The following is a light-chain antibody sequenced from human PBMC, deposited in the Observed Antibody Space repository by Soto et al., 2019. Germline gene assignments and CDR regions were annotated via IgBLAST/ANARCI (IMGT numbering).Light chain of an antibody. CDR1: SSNIGTNY. CDR3: GTWDSSLSAAV. V-gene: IGLV1-51*01. CDR2: DND. J-gene: IGLJ2*01. Sequence: QSVLTQPPSVSATPGQTVTISCSGSSSNIGTNYLSWYQRLPGTAPKLLIYDNDKRPSGIPDRFSGSKSGTSATLGITGLQTGDEADYYCGTWDSSLSAAVFGGGTKLTVL.